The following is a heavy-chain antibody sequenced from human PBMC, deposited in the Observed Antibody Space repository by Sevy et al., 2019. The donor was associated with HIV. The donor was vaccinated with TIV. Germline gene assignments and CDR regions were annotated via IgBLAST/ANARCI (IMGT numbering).Heavy chain of an antibody. J-gene: IGHJ4*02. Sequence: GGSLRLSCAASGFTLSSYSMNWVRQAPGKGLEWVSSISGSSSYIYYADSVKGRFTISRDNAKNSLYLQMNSLRAEDTAVYYCARVGAPTYYYDSSGYYGYWGQGTLVTVSS. CDR3: ARVGAPTYYYDSSGYYGY. V-gene: IGHV3-21*01. CDR2: ISGSSSYI. D-gene: IGHD3-22*01. CDR1: GFTLSSYS.